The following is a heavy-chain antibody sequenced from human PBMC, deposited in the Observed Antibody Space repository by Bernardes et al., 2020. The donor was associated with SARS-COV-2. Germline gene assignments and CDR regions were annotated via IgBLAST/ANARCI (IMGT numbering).Heavy chain of an antibody. J-gene: IGHJ4*02. V-gene: IGHV4-61*02. Sequence: TLSLTCTVSGGSISSGSYYWSWIRQPAGKGLEWIGRIYTSGSTNYNPSLKSRVTISVDTSKNQFSLKLSSVTAADTAVYYCARDRPYGSGRAHDYWGQGTLVTVSS. D-gene: IGHD3-10*01. CDR3: ARDRPYGSGRAHDY. CDR1: GGSISSGSYY. CDR2: IYTSGST.